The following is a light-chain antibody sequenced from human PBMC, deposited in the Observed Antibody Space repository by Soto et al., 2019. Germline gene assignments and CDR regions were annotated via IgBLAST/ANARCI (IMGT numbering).Light chain of an antibody. CDR2: DAS. V-gene: IGKV3-11*01. Sequence: VLPQCPASLSLSPGERATLSCRASQSIGLAIAWYQHKPGQAPRLLIFDASQRATGIPARFRGSGSGTDFTLSISSLEPEDFAVYYCQQRTDRPPWTFGQGTKVDIK. J-gene: IGKJ1*01. CDR3: QQRTDRPPWT. CDR1: QSIGLA.